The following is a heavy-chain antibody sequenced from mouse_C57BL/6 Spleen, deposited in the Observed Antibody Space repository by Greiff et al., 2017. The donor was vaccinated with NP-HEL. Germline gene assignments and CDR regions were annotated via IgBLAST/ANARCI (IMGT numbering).Heavy chain of an antibody. CDR3: ARSYDYDWFAY. Sequence: EVQLQQSGPELVKPGASVKISCKASGYTFTDYYMNWVKQSHGKSLEWIGDINPNNGGTSYNQKFKGKATLTVDKSSSTAYMELRSLTSEDSAVYYCARSYDYDWFAYWGQGTLVTVSA. V-gene: IGHV1-26*01. CDR2: INPNNGGT. J-gene: IGHJ3*01. D-gene: IGHD2-4*01. CDR1: GYTFTDYY.